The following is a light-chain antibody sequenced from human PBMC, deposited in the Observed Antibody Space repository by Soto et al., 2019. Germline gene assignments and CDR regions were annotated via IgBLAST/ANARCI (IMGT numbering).Light chain of an antibody. Sequence: EIVLTQSPATLSFSPGERVTLSCRASESVSTNLAWYQQKAGQAPRLLIYGASTRATGIPARFSGSGSGTEFTLTISSLQSEDFAVYYCQQYSIWRTFGQGTKVDIK. CDR3: QQYSIWRT. J-gene: IGKJ1*01. CDR1: ESVSTN. CDR2: GAS. V-gene: IGKV3-15*01.